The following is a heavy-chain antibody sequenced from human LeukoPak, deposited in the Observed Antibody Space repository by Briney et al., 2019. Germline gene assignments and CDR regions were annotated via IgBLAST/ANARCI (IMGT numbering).Heavy chain of an antibody. CDR2: ISYDGSNK. Sequence: GGSLRLSCAASGFTFSSSGMHWVRQAPGKGLEWVAVISYDGSNKYYADSVKGRFTISRDNSKNTRYLQMNSLRAGDTAVYYCAKDSYDRSGYYYYYFAYWGQGTQVTVSS. V-gene: IGHV3-30*18. CDR3: AKDSYDRSGYYYYYFAY. J-gene: IGHJ4*02. D-gene: IGHD3-22*01. CDR1: GFTFSSSG.